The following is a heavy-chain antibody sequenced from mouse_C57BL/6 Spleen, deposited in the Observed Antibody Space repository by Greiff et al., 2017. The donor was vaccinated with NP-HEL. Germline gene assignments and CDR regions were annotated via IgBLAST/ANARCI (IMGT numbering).Heavy chain of an antibody. D-gene: IGHD3-3*01. CDR2: IYPRAGST. J-gene: IGHJ3*01. CDR3: ANGDGFAD. CDR1: GYTFTSYD. V-gene: IGHV1-85*01. Sequence: QVQLQQSGPELVKPGASVKLSCKASGYTFTSYDINWVKPRPGQGLEWIGWIYPRAGSTTYYEKFKGKATLTVDTSSSTAYMELHSLTSEDAAVDFCANGDGFADWGQGTLVTVSA.